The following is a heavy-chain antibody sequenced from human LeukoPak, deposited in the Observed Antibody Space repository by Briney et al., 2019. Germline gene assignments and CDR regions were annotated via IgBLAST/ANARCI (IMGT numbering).Heavy chain of an antibody. J-gene: IGHJ3*02. CDR2: IRSNGDTT. CDR3: AKPARTDAFDI. CDR1: GFNFRNYA. D-gene: IGHD1-14*01. V-gene: IGHV3-23*01. Sequence: PGGSLRLSCEASGFNFRNYAMRWVRQSPDKGLEWISMIRSNGDTTHYSDSVRGRFSISRDNSKNTVYLQMNSLRAEDTAVYYCAKPARTDAFDIWGQGTMITVSS.